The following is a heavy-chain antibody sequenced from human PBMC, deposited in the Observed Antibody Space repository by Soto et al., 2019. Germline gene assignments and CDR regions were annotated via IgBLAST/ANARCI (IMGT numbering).Heavy chain of an antibody. CDR2: ITITGDTT. CDR1: GFIFTTSD. CDR3: GKGGGGDHGY. Sequence: EVQLVESEGGLVQPGGSLRLSCEASGFIFTTSDMSWVRQAPGKGLEWISSITITGDTTHYADSVKGRFTISRDNSRNAVYLQMNSRRVDGTAVYSCGKGGGGDHGYWGQGTLVAVSS. D-gene: IGHD2-21*02. J-gene: IGHJ4*02. V-gene: IGHV3-23*04.